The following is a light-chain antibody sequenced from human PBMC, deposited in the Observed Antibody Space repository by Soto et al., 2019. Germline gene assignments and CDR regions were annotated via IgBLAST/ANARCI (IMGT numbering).Light chain of an antibody. CDR2: DNY. Sequence: QSVLTQPPSVSAAPGQKVIISCSGSSSDIGAHYVSWYQHLPGSAPQLIIFDNYKRSSGVPDRFSASKSGSTASLTVSGLQTEDEADYYCNSYVAGSNVFGTGTKVTVL. V-gene: IGLV1-51*01. J-gene: IGLJ1*01. CDR3: NSYVAGSNV. CDR1: SSDIGAHY.